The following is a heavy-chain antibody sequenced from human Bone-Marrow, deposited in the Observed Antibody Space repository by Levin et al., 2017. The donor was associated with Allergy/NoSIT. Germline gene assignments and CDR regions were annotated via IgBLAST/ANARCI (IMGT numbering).Heavy chain of an antibody. CDR3: ARHDERLFAFDL. J-gene: IGHJ3*01. CDR2: VSYTGSA. Sequence: SETLSLTCTVSGDSISDSSYYWGWIRQPPGKGLEWIGSVSYTGSAFHDPSLKSRVAVFGHMSKNQISLKVNSVSAAVTAIYYCARHDERLFAFDLWGQGTVVTVSS. V-gene: IGHV4-39*01. CDR1: GDSISDSSYY.